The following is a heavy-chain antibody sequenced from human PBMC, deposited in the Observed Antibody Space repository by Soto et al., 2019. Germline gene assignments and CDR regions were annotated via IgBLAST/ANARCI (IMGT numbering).Heavy chain of an antibody. Sequence: ASVMICCKSSSYTFTRYAISWVRQAPGRGLEWMGWISAYNGNTNYAQKLQGRVTMTTDTSTSTAYMELRSLRSDDTAVYYCAREDPTCSGGSCYEMGLDPWGQGTLVTVSS. CDR3: AREDPTCSGGSCYEMGLDP. CDR2: ISAYNGNT. D-gene: IGHD2-15*01. J-gene: IGHJ5*02. CDR1: SYTFTRYA. V-gene: IGHV1-18*01.